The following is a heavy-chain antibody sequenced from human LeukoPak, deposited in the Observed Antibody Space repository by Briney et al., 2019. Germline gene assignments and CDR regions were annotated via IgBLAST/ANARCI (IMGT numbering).Heavy chain of an antibody. CDR3: AGSSGWLFDY. CDR1: GFTFSKYW. D-gene: IGHD6-19*01. J-gene: IGHJ4*02. V-gene: IGHV3-7*01. Sequence: GGSLRPSCAGNGFTFSKYWMNWVRQAPGKGLEWVANIKEDGSQIYYADSVKGRFTISRDNPKNSVSLQMNSLRAEDTAVYYCAGSSGWLFDYWGQGTLVAVSS. CDR2: IKEDGSQI.